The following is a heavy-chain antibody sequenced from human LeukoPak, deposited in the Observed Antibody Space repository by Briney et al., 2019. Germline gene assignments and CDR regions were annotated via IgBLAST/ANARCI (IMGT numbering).Heavy chain of an antibody. J-gene: IGHJ4*02. CDR2: ISAYNGNT. CDR1: GYTFTSYG. Sequence: ASVKVSCKAPGYTFTSYGISWVRQAPGQGLEWMGWISAYNGNTNYAQKLQGRVTMTTDTSTSTAYMELRSLRSDDTAVYYCARAEYYYDSSGYLPFDYWGQGTLVTVSS. D-gene: IGHD3-22*01. CDR3: ARAEYYYDSSGYLPFDY. V-gene: IGHV1-18*01.